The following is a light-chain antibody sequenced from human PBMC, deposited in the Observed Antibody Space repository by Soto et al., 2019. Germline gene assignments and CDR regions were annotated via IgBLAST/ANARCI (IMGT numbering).Light chain of an antibody. J-gene: IGKJ1*01. CDR1: QSVTADY. Sequence: EIALTQSPGTLSLPPGERATLSCRATQSVTADYLAWYQQKPGQAPRLLIYAASIGATGIRDRFSGSGSGTDFTLTISRLEPEDSAVYYCLQYGIPLWTFGQGTKVEI. CDR3: LQYGIPLWT. CDR2: AAS. V-gene: IGKV3-20*01.